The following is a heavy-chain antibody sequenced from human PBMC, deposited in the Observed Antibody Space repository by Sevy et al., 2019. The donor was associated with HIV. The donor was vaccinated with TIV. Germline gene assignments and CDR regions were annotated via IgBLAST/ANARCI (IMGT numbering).Heavy chain of an antibody. CDR2: IYYSGTT. CDR3: ARWHDFWRGYYTGYYYGMDV. V-gene: IGHV4-31*03. CDR1: GGSISSGGYY. D-gene: IGHD3-3*01. J-gene: IGHJ6*02. Sequence: SETLSLTCTVSGGSISSGGYYWTWMRQHPGKGLEWIGYIYYSGTTYYNPSLKSRVTISVDTSKNQFSLKLSSVTAADTAVYYCARWHDFWRGYYTGYYYGMDVWGQGTTVTVSS.